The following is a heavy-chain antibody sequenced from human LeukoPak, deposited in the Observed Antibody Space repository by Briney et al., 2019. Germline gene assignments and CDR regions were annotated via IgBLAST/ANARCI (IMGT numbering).Heavy chain of an antibody. Sequence: PGGSLRLSCAASGFTFDDYGMGWVRQAPGKGLEWVSGINWNGGSTGYADSVKGRFTISRDNAKNSLYLQMNSLRAEDTALYYCARGIPGDSSGYPRGSFSYWGQGTLVTVSS. CDR1: GFTFDDYG. CDR2: INWNGGST. CDR3: ARGIPGDSSGYPRGSFSY. J-gene: IGHJ4*02. D-gene: IGHD3-22*01. V-gene: IGHV3-20*04.